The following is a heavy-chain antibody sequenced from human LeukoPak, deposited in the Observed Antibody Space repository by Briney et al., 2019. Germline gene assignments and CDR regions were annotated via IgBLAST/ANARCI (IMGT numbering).Heavy chain of an antibody. V-gene: IGHV3-23*01. J-gene: IGHJ4*02. CDR2: ISGSGGIT. CDR3: AKDPSRALLWFGESLI. Sequence: GGSLRLSCTASGFTFSSYAMSWVRQAPGKGLEWVSAISGSGGITYYADSVKGRFTISRDNSKNTLYLQMNSLRAEDTAVYYCAKDPSRALLWFGESLIWGQGTLVTVSS. D-gene: IGHD3-10*01. CDR1: GFTFSSYA.